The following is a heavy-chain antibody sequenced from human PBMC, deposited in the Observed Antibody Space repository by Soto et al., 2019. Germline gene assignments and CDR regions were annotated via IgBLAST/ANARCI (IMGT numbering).Heavy chain of an antibody. CDR3: AREDSSGSPIAPSYYYYYGMDV. CDR1: GFTFSSYA. J-gene: IGHJ6*02. CDR2: ISYDGSNK. V-gene: IGHV3-30-3*01. Sequence: QVQLVESGGGVVQPGRSLRLSCAASGFTFSSYAMHWVRQAPGKGLEWVAVISYDGSNKYYADSVKGRFTISRDNSKHTLYLQMNSLRAEDTAVYYCAREDSSGSPIAPSYYYYYGMDVWGQGTTVTVSS. D-gene: IGHD6-19*01.